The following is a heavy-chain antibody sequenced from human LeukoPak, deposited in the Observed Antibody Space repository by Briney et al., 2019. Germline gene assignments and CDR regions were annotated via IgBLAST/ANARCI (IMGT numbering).Heavy chain of an antibody. Sequence: PGGSLRLSXAASGFTVSSNYMSWVRQAPGKGMEWVSVIYSGGSTYYADSVKGRFTISRDNSKNTLYLQMNSLRAEDTAVYYCARESRHCSSTSCYVRYFDYWGQGTLVTVSS. CDR3: ARESRHCSSTSCYVRYFDY. J-gene: IGHJ4*02. CDR2: IYSGGST. CDR1: GFTVSSNY. D-gene: IGHD2-2*01. V-gene: IGHV3-53*01.